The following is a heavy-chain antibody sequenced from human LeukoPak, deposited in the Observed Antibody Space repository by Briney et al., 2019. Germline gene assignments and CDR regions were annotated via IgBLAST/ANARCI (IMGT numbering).Heavy chain of an antibody. CDR3: AKTQRRIAVAGATDY. J-gene: IGHJ4*02. CDR1: GFTFSSYG. CDR2: ISYDGSNK. D-gene: IGHD6-19*01. Sequence: GGSLRLSCAASGFTFSSYGMHWVRQAPGKGLEWVAVISYDGSNKYYADSVKGRFTISRDNSKNTLYLQMNSLRAEDAAVYYCAKTQRRIAVAGATDYWGQGTLVTVSS. V-gene: IGHV3-30*18.